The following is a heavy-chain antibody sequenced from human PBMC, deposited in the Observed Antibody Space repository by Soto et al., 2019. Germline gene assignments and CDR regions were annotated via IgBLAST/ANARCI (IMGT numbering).Heavy chain of an antibody. V-gene: IGHV4-34*01. CDR1: GGSFSGYY. Sequence: PSETLSLTCAVYGGSFSGYYWSWIRQPPGTGLEWIGEINHSGSTNYNPSLKSRVTVSVDTSKNQFSLKLSSVTAADTAVYYCARTYYDFWSGYYPKYYYYGMDVWGQGTTVT. CDR2: INHSGST. CDR3: ARTYYDFWSGYYPKYYYYGMDV. D-gene: IGHD3-3*01. J-gene: IGHJ6*02.